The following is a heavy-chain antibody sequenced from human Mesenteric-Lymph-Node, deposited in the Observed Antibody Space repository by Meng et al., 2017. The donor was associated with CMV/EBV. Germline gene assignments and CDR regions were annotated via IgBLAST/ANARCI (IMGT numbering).Heavy chain of an antibody. Sequence: ASVKVSCKASGYTFTSYDINWVRQATGQGLEWMGWMNPNRGYTGYAQKFQDRVTITRNTSVNTAYMEVSSLRSDDTAVYYCARGSHGYYFDNWGQGTLVTVSS. CDR1: GYTFTSYD. CDR2: MNPNRGYT. V-gene: IGHV1-8*03. J-gene: IGHJ4*02. D-gene: IGHD6-25*01. CDR3: ARGSHGYYFDN.